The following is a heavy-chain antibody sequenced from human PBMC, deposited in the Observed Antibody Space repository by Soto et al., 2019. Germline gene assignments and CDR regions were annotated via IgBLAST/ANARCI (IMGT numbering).Heavy chain of an antibody. V-gene: IGHV1-46*03. CDR2: IKPSGGDT. J-gene: IGHJ4*02. Sequence: QVQLVQSGAEVKKPGASVKVSCKASGYTFTNYFIHWVRQAPGQGLEWMGMIKPSGGDTVYAQSFQVRITVTRDTSTSTVDMELSSLTSEDTAVYYCARVLGGAAMVGDWGQETLVTVSS. D-gene: IGHD5-18*01. CDR3: ARVLGGAAMVGD. CDR1: GYTFTNYF.